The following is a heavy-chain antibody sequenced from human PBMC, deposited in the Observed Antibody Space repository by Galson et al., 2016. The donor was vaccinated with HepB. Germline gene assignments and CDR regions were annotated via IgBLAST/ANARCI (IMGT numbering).Heavy chain of an antibody. CDR3: ARDHRDDAAGTLVPVH. CDR2: INPIDGAT. CDR1: GYTFTTYY. D-gene: IGHD1/OR15-1a*01. V-gene: IGHV1-46*01. Sequence: GYTFTTYYMHWVRQAPGQGLAWMGIINPIDGATIYAQKFQGRVNMTRDTSARIVYMDLSSLRSEDTAVYYCARDHRDDAAGTLVPVHWGQGTLTTVSS. J-gene: IGHJ4*02.